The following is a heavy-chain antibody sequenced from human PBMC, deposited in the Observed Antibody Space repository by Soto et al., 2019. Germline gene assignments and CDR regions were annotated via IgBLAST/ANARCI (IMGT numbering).Heavy chain of an antibody. J-gene: IGHJ5*02. CDR2: ISSSSSYT. CDR3: AGENRGWFDP. CDR1: GFTFSDYY. V-gene: IGHV3-11*06. Sequence: GGALRLSCAASGFTFSDYYMSWIRQAPGKGLEGGSYISSSSSYTNYADSVQGRFTISRDNAKNSLYLQMNSLRAEDTAVYYCAGENRGWFDPWGQGTLVTGSA.